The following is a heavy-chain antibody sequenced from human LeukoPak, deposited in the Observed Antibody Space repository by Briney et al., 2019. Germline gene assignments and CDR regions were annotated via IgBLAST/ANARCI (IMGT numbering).Heavy chain of an antibody. CDR2: ISYDGSNK. CDR1: GFTFSSYG. CDR3: ARGLSSTSSLSLIGAYYMDV. D-gene: IGHD2-2*01. V-gene: IGHV3-30*03. J-gene: IGHJ6*03. Sequence: GGSLRLSCAASGFTFSSYGMHWVRQAPGKGLEWVAVISYDGSNKYYADSVKGRFTISRDNAKNSLYLQMNSLRAEDTAVYYCARGLSSTSSLSLIGAYYMDVWGKGTTVTISS.